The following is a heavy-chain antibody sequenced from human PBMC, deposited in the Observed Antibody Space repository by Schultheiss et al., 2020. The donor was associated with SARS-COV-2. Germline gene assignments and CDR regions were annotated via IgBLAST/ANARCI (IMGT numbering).Heavy chain of an antibody. J-gene: IGHJ6*02. D-gene: IGHD3-16*01. CDR3: ARVGQDYYYGMDV. CDR1: GFTFSDYY. Sequence: GESLKISCAASGFTFSDYYMSWIRQAPGKGLEWLSFISSSSIDINYADSVKGRFTISRDNAKNSLYLQMNSLRAEDTAVYYCARVGQDYYYGMDVWGRGTTVTVSS. V-gene: IGHV3-11*06. CDR2: ISSSSIDI.